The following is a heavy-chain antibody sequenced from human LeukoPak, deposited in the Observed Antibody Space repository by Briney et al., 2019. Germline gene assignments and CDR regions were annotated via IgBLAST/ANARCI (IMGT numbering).Heavy chain of an antibody. Sequence: PSETLSLTXAVYGGSFSGYYWSWIRQTPGKGLEWIGEINHSGSTNYNPSLKSRVTISVDTSKNQFSLKLSSVTAADTAVYYCARLKRDAFDIWGQGTMVTVSS. CDR1: GGSFSGYY. V-gene: IGHV4-34*01. CDR2: INHSGST. J-gene: IGHJ3*02. CDR3: ARLKRDAFDI.